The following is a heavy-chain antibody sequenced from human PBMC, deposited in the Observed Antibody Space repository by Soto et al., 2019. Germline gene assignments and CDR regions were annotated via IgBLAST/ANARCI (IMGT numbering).Heavy chain of an antibody. J-gene: IGHJ4*02. CDR3: ARIRYFDRHYYFDY. CDR2: INPNSTSA. CDR1: GYSFTSYY. V-gene: IGHV1-46*01. D-gene: IGHD3-9*01. Sequence: ASVKVSCKASGYSFTSYYLHWVRQAPGQGLEWMGIINPNSTSARYAQKLQGRVTITTDTSTSTAYMELRSLRSDDTAVYYCARIRYFDRHYYFDYWGQGTLVTVSS.